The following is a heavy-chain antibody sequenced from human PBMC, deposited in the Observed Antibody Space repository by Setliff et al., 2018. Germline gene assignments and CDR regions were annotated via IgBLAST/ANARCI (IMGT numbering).Heavy chain of an antibody. CDR3: GRGCSRVEGWGNWFDP. D-gene: IGHD2-15*01. CDR1: GGSVSNSGFF. Sequence: PSETLSLTCTVSGGSVSNSGFFWGWLRQAPGKGLEWIGHIYDSGSSNYNASLKSRLIITRDTSKNQISLKLTSLTAADTAVYYCGRGCSRVEGWGNWFDPWGQGIWVTVPQ. V-gene: IGHV4-39*01. CDR2: IYDSGSS. J-gene: IGHJ5*02.